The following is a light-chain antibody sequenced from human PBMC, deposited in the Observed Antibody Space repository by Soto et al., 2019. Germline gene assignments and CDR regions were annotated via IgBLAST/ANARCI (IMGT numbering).Light chain of an antibody. CDR3: SSYTSSSTLV. CDR1: SSDVGGYNY. CDR2: DVS. J-gene: IGLJ2*01. V-gene: IGLV2-14*01. Sequence: QSVLTQPASVSGSPGQSITISCTGTSSDVGGYNYVSWYQQHPGKAPKLMIYDVSNRPSGVSNRFSGSKSGNTASLTISGLQAEDEADYYRSSYTSSSTLVFGGGTQLTDL.